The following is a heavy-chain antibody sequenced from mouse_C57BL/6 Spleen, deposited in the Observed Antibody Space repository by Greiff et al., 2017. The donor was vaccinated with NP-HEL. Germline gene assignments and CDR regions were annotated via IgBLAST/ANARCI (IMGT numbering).Heavy chain of an antibody. J-gene: IGHJ1*03. CDR1: GFTFSSYT. V-gene: IGHV5-9*01. CDR3: ARQSSSFYWYFDV. Sequence: DVKLVESGGGLVKPGGSLKLSCAASGFTFSSYTMSWVRQTPEKRLEWVATISGGGGNTYYPDSVKGRFTISRDNAKNTLYLQMSSLRSEDTALYYCARQSSSFYWYFDVWGTGTTVTVSS. D-gene: IGHD1-1*01. CDR2: ISGGGGNT.